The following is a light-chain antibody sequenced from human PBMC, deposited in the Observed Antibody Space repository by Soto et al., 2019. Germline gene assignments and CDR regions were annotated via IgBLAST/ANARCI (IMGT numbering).Light chain of an antibody. Sequence: DIQMTQSPSSLSASVGDRVTITCRASQGISNYLAWYQQKPGKVPKLLIYAASTLQSGVPSRFSGSGAGTDFTLTISSLHPEDVATYYWQKDNSALWTFGQGTKVEIK. CDR1: QGISNY. CDR2: AAS. CDR3: QKDNSALWT. J-gene: IGKJ1*01. V-gene: IGKV1-27*01.